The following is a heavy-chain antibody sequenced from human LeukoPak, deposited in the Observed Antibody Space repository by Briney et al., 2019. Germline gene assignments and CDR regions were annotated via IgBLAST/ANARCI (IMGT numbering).Heavy chain of an antibody. CDR3: ARDVKQQLVDY. V-gene: IGHV4-59*12. J-gene: IGHJ4*02. Sequence: SETLSLTCTVSGGSISSYYWSWIRQPPGKGLEWIGYIYHSGSTYYNPSLKSRVTISVDTSKNQFSLKLSSVTAADTAVYYCARDVKQQLVDYWGQGTLVTVSS. CDR2: IYHSGST. D-gene: IGHD6-13*01. CDR1: GGSISSYY.